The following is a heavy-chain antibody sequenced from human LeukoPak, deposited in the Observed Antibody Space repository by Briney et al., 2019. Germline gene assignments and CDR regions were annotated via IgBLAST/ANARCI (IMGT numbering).Heavy chain of an antibody. CDR1: GYTFTGYY. V-gene: IGHV1-2*02. Sequence: ASVKVSCKASGYTFTGYYTHWVRQAPGQGLEWMGWINPNSGGTNYAQKFQGRVTMTRDTSISTAYMELSRLRSDDTAVYYCARGPRGIAAAAMYMDVWGKGTTVTVSS. D-gene: IGHD6-13*01. J-gene: IGHJ6*03. CDR3: ARGPRGIAAAAMYMDV. CDR2: INPNSGGT.